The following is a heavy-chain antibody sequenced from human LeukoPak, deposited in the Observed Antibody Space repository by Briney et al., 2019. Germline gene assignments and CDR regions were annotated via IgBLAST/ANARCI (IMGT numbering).Heavy chain of an antibody. V-gene: IGHV3-23*01. Sequence: GGSLRLSCAASGFTFSSYAMGWVRQAPGKGLEWVSIIRGSGDSTYLADSVKGRFTISRDNSKNTLYLQMNSLRAEDTAIYYCAKGNSGSCYGHIDYWGQGALVTVSS. CDR2: IRGSGDST. CDR1: GFTFSSYA. J-gene: IGHJ4*02. D-gene: IGHD1-26*01. CDR3: AKGNSGSCYGHIDY.